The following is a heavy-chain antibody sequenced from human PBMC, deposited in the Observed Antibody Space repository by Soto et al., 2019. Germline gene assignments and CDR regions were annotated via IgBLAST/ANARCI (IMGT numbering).Heavy chain of an antibody. Sequence: SETLSLTCTVSGGSVISGSYYWSWIRQPPGKGLEWIGYIYWSGSTNYNPSLKSRVTISVDTSKNQFSLKLSSVTAADTAVYYCARENNWNYQFDPWGQGTLVTVSS. CDR2: IYWSGST. CDR3: ARENNWNYQFDP. D-gene: IGHD1-7*01. CDR1: GGSVISGSYY. V-gene: IGHV4-61*01. J-gene: IGHJ5*02.